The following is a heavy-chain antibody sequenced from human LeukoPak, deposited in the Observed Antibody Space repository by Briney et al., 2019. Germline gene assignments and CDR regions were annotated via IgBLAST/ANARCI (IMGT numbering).Heavy chain of an antibody. CDR2: IRSKANSYAT. Sequence: PGGSLRLSCAASGFTFSGSAMHWVRQASGKGLEWGGRIRSKANSYATAYAASAKGRFTISRDDSKNTAYLQMNSLKTEDTAVYYCTVSYYYDSSGYPPIDYWGQGTLVTVSS. CDR3: TVSYYYDSSGYPPIDY. D-gene: IGHD3-22*01. CDR1: GFTFSGSA. J-gene: IGHJ4*02. V-gene: IGHV3-73*01.